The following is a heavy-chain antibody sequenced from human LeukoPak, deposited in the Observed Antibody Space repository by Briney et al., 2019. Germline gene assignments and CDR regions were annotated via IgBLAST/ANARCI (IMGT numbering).Heavy chain of an antibody. V-gene: IGHV3-23*01. Sequence: GGSLRLSCAASGFTFSSYAMYWVRQAPGKGLEWVSGIFGSGGSTHYAGSVKGRFTISRDNSKNTLYLQMNSLRAEDTAVYYCARGSQRNHRTTTVTTPRGQGTLVTVSS. CDR2: IFGSGGST. J-gene: IGHJ4*02. D-gene: IGHD4-17*01. CDR3: ARGSQRNHRTTTVTTP. CDR1: GFTFSSYA.